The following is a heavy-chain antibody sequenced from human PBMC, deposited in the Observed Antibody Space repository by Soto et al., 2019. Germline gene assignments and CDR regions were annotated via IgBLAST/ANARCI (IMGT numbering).Heavy chain of an antibody. CDR3: ARWGTTGGLDV. CDR1: GFTFRSYV. CDR2: TSYDGSNK. J-gene: IGHJ4*02. Sequence: QVQLVESGGGVVQPGASLRLSCVGSGFTFRSYVIHWVRQAPGKGLEWVALTSYDGSNKYYDDSVKGRFTISRDNSRNTVDLHMDSLRLEDTDLYYCARWGTTGGLDVWGQGTLVSVSS. D-gene: IGHD3-16*01. V-gene: IGHV3-30*19.